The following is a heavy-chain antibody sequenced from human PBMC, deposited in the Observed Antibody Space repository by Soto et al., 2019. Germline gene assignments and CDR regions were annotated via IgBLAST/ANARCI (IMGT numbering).Heavy chain of an antibody. CDR2: INAGNGNT. J-gene: IGHJ5*02. Sequence: ASVKVSCKSSGYTFTSYAIHWVRQAPGQRLEWMGWINAGNGNTKYSQKFQGRVTITRDTSTGTAYMELSSLRSEDTAVYYCATDEYYYDSSGYYRWFDPWGQGTLVTVSS. D-gene: IGHD3-22*01. V-gene: IGHV1-3*01. CDR1: GYTFTSYA. CDR3: ATDEYYYDSSGYYRWFDP.